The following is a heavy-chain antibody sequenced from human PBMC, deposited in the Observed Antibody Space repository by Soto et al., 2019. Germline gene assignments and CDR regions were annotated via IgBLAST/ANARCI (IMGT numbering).Heavy chain of an antibody. D-gene: IGHD3-3*01. Sequence: SETLSLTCTVSGGSISSGGYYWSWIRQHPGKGLEWIGYIYYSGSTYYNPSLKSRVTISVDTSKNQFSLKLSSVTAADTAVYYCAREGFLVDPHYGMDGWAQGTTVTVSS. CDR3: AREGFLVDPHYGMDG. CDR1: GGSISSGGYY. CDR2: IYYSGST. V-gene: IGHV4-31*03. J-gene: IGHJ6*02.